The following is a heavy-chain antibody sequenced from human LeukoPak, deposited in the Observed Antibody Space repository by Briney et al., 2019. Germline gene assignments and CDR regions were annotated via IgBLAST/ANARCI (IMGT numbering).Heavy chain of an antibody. J-gene: IGHJ4*02. CDR3: ASSVGSWYGDLGYYFDY. V-gene: IGHV4-38-2*02. D-gene: IGHD6-13*01. CDR1: GVSISSGYY. Sequence: SETLSLTCTVCGVSISSGYYWGWIRQPPGKGLEWIGSIYHSGSTYYNPSLKSRVTISVDTSKNQFSLKLSSVTAADTAVYYCASSVGSWYGDLGYYFDYWGQGTLVTVSS. CDR2: IYHSGST.